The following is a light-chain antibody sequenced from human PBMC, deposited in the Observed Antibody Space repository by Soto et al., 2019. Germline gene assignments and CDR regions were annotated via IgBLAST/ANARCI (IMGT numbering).Light chain of an antibody. CDR1: QSVSSSY. CDR3: QQHGSSPWT. CDR2: GAS. J-gene: IGKJ1*01. V-gene: IGKV3-20*01. Sequence: EIVLTQSPGTLSLSPGERATLSCRASQSVSSSYLAWYQQKPGQAPRPLIYGASSRAIGIPDRFSGSGSGTAFTLTISMLEPKDFAVYYCQQHGSSPWTFGQGTKVEIK.